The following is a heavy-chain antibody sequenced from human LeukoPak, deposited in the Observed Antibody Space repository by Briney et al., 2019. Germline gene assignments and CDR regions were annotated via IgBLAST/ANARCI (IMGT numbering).Heavy chain of an antibody. D-gene: IGHD4-17*01. Sequence: GGSLRLSCAASGFTFDDHGMSWVRQTPGKGLEWVSGTNWNGAGTGYIDSVKGRFTFSRDNAKNSLYLQMNGLRAEDTALYYCARGGYYGDYDNFDYWGQGTLVTVSS. V-gene: IGHV3-20*04. CDR3: ARGGYYGDYDNFDY. J-gene: IGHJ4*02. CDR1: GFTFDDHG. CDR2: TNWNGAGT.